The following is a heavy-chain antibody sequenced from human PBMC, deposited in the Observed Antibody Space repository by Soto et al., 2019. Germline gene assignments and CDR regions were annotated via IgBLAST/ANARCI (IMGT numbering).Heavy chain of an antibody. V-gene: IGHV2-70*11. D-gene: IGHD6-25*01. CDR3: ARIHPAASPYYYYYMDV. CDR2: IDWDDDK. J-gene: IGHJ6*03. Sequence: SGPTLVNPTQTLTLTCTFSGFSLSTSGMCVSWIRQPPGKALEWLARIDWDDDKYYSTSLKTRLTISKDTSKNQVVLTMTNMDPVDTATYYCARIHPAASPYYYYYMDVWGKGTTVTVSS. CDR1: GFSLSTSGMC.